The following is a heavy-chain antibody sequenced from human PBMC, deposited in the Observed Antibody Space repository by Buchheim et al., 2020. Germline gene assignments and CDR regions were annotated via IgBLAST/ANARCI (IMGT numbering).Heavy chain of an antibody. CDR1: GFTFTDYY. J-gene: IGHJ4*02. V-gene: IGHV3-11*05. CDR3: ARFNSGYYSDY. D-gene: IGHD3-22*01. Sequence: QVQLVESGGGLVKPGGSLRLSCTASGFTFTDYYMSWIRQAPGKGLEWVSYISSSSTSTNYEDSVKGRFTISRDNAKDSLYLQMNSLRAEDTAVYYCARFNSGYYSDYWGQGTL. CDR2: ISSSSTST.